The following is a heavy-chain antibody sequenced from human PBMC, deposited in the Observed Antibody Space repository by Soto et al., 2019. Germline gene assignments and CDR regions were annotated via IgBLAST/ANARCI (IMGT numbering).Heavy chain of an antibody. CDR1: GFTFSSYA. CDR3: AKDPIAARPDDAFDI. CDR2: ISGRGGST. D-gene: IGHD6-6*01. Sequence: EVQLLESGGGLVQPVGSLRLSCAASGFTFSSYAMNWVRQAPGTGLEWVSAISGRGGSTYYADSVKGRFTISRDNSKNTLELQMNSVRAEDTAVYYCAKDPIAARPDDAFDIWGQGTMVTVSS. J-gene: IGHJ3*02. V-gene: IGHV3-23*01.